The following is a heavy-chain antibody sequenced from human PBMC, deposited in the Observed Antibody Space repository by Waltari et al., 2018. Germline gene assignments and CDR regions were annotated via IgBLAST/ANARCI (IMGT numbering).Heavy chain of an antibody. V-gene: IGHV4-59*01. CDR2: IYYSGST. CDR3: ARGRIAARNDAFDI. J-gene: IGHJ3*02. CDR1: GGSISSYY. Sequence: QVQLQESGPGLVKPSETLSLTCTVSGGSISSYYWSWIRQPPGKGLEWIGYIYYSGSTNSNPSLKSRVTISVDTSKNQFSLKLSSVTAADTAVYYCARGRIAARNDAFDIWGQGTMVTVSS. D-gene: IGHD6-6*01.